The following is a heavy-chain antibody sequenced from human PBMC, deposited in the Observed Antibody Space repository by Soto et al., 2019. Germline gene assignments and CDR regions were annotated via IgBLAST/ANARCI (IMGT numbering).Heavy chain of an antibody. CDR2: ISGSGGST. V-gene: IGHV3-23*01. D-gene: IGHD3-22*01. Sequence: PGGSLRLSCAASGFTFSSYAMSWVRQASGKGLEWVSAISGSGGSTYYADSVKGRFTISRDNSKNTLYLQMNSLRAEDTAVYYCAKDLTAYYYDSCGYYYDAFDIWGQGTMVTV. CDR1: GFTFSSYA. J-gene: IGHJ3*02. CDR3: AKDLTAYYYDSCGYYYDAFDI.